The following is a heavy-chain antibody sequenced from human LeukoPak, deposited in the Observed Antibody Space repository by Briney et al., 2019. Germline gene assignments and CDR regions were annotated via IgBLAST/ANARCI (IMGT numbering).Heavy chain of an antibody. CDR3: ARDSSRGDLDF. Sequence: PGGSPRLSCEASDFIFSHSWMSWVRQAPGKGLEWVANINQDGSKTYYVDSVKGRFTVSRDNARNSLFLQMNSLRAEDTAVYFCARDSSRGDLDFWGQGTLVTVSS. V-gene: IGHV3-7*01. J-gene: IGHJ4*02. D-gene: IGHD4-17*01. CDR1: DFIFSHSW. CDR2: INQDGSKT.